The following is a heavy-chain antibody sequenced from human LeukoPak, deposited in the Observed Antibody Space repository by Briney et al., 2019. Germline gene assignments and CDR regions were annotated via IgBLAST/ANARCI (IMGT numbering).Heavy chain of an antibody. V-gene: IGHV4-39*07. CDR2: IYYSGST. D-gene: IGHD2-15*01. CDR1: GGSISSSSYY. CDR3: ARGIYGDIVVVVAAPRPDAFDI. J-gene: IGHJ3*02. Sequence: SETLSLTCTVSGGSISSSSYYWGWIRQPPGTGLEWIGSIYYSGSTYYNPSLKSRVTISVDTSKNQFSLKLSSVTAADTAVYYCARGIYGDIVVVVAAPRPDAFDIWGQGTMVTVSS.